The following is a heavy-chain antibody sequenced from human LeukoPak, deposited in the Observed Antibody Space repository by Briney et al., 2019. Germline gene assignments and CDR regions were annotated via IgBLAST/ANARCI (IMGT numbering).Heavy chain of an antibody. CDR3: ARQDGGYYYWFDP. V-gene: IGHV4-39*01. Sequence: PSETLSLTCTVSGGSISSGNYYWGWVRQPPGKGLEWIGTIYYSGSTYYNPSLKSRVTISVDTSKKQFSLKLSSVTAADTAVYYCARQDGGYYYWFDPWGQGTLVTVSS. J-gene: IGHJ5*02. CDR2: IYYSGST. D-gene: IGHD3-3*01. CDR1: GGSISSGNYY.